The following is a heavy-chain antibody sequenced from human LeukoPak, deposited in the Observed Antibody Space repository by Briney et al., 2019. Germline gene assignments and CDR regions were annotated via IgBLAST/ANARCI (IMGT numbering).Heavy chain of an antibody. CDR1: GFTFDDYT. J-gene: IGHJ4*02. CDR3: ATGPNSNYFDY. Sequence: GGSLRLSCAASGFTFDDYTMHWVRQAPGKCLEWVSLISWDGGSTYYADSVKGRFTISRDNSKNSLYLQMNSLRTEDTALYYCATGPNSNYFDYWGQGTLVTVSS. D-gene: IGHD4-23*01. V-gene: IGHV3-43*01. CDR2: ISWDGGST.